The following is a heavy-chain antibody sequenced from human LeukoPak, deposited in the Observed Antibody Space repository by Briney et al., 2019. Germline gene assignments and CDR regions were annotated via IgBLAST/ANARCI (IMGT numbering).Heavy chain of an antibody. CDR1: GFTFNNYA. CDR2: ISGSGGTT. J-gene: IGHJ5*01. V-gene: IGHV3-43*02. CDR3: VKDGVAGTGLANWFDS. D-gene: IGHD6-19*01. Sequence: GGSLRLSCAASGFTFNNYAMNWVRQAPGKGLEWVSVISGSGGTTYYADSVKGRFTISRDNSKNSLYLHLNSLRTEDTALYYCVKDGVAGTGLANWFDSWGQGTLVTVSS.